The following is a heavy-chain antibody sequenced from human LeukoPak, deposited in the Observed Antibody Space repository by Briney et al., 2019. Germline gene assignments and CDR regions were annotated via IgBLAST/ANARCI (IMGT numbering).Heavy chain of an antibody. Sequence: ASVKVSCKASGYTFSSHYVYWVRQAPGQGLEWMGIINPSGGSTNYAQKFQGRVTMIRDTSTSTVYMELSSLRSEDTAVYYCARQGGYSSAIGMGYWGQGTLVTVSS. CDR3: ARQGGYSSAIGMGY. CDR1: GYTFSSHY. J-gene: IGHJ4*02. V-gene: IGHV1-46*01. D-gene: IGHD6-19*01. CDR2: INPSGGST.